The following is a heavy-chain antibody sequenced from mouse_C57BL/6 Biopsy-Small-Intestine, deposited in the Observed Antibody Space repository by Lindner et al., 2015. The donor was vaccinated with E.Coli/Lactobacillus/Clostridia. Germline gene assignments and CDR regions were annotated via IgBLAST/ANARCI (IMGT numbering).Heavy chain of an antibody. Sequence: QLQESGPVLVKPGASVKMSCKASGYTFTGYWIEWIKQRPGHGPEWIGEILPGNGATYYNERFKGKATFTADTSSTTAYMQLSSLTTEDSAIYYCARRWSSYSMDYWGQGTSVTVSS. J-gene: IGHJ4*01. V-gene: IGHV1-9*01. CDR2: ILPGNGAT. D-gene: IGHD2-12*01. CDR3: ARRWSSYSMDY. CDR1: GYTFTGYW.